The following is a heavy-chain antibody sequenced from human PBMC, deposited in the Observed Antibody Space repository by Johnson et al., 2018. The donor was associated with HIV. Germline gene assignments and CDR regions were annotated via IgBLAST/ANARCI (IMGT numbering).Heavy chain of an antibody. V-gene: IGHV3-30-3*01. CDR2: ISYDGSNK. J-gene: IGHJ3*02. CDR3: AGGALQRGSWYGRDAFDI. D-gene: IGHD6-13*01. Sequence: QVQLVESGGGVVQPGRSLRLSCAASGFTFTTYAIHWVRQAPGKGLEWVAVISYDGSNKYYADSVKGRFTISRDNSKNTLYLQMNSLSAEDTAGYYCAGGALQRGSWYGRDAFDIWGQGTMVTVSS. CDR1: GFTFTTYA.